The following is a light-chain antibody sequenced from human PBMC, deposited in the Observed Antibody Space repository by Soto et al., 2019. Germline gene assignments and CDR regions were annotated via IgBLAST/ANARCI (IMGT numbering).Light chain of an antibody. Sequence: ERVMPQSPPTLSVSPGERATLSCRASQSVSSNLAWYQQKPGQAPRLLIYGASTRATGSPGRFSGSGSGTEFTLTISSLHSEDFAVYYCQQYHNWPPWTFGQGTKVDIK. CDR1: QSVSSN. CDR2: GAS. V-gene: IGKV3-15*01. J-gene: IGKJ1*01. CDR3: QQYHNWPPWT.